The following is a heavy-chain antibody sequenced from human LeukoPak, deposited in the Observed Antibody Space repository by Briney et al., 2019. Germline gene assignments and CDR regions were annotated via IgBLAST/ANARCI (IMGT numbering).Heavy chain of an antibody. Sequence: SVKVSCKASGGTFSSYAFSWVRQAPGQGLEWMGGIIPIFGTANYAQKFQGRVTITTDESTSTAYMELSSLRSEDTAVYYCARSEVGDGYNFYYYYYYMDVWGKGTTVTVSS. D-gene: IGHD5-24*01. CDR3: ARSEVGDGYNFYYYYYYMDV. J-gene: IGHJ6*03. CDR1: GGTFSSYA. CDR2: IIPIFGTA. V-gene: IGHV1-69*05.